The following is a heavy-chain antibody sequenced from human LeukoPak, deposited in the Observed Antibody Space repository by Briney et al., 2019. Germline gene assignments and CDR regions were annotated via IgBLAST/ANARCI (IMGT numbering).Heavy chain of an antibody. J-gene: IGHJ4*02. V-gene: IGHV4-39*07. CDR2: IYDSGST. CDR3: GRETIAATGTSVFFDY. D-gene: IGHD6-13*01. Sequence: PSETLSLTCTVSGGSIRSSYYYWGWIRQPPGKGLEWIGSIYDSGSTNYNPSLKSRVTISVDTSKNQFSLKLTSMAAADTAVYYCGRETIAATGTSVFFDYWGQGTLVTVSS. CDR1: GGSIRSSYYY.